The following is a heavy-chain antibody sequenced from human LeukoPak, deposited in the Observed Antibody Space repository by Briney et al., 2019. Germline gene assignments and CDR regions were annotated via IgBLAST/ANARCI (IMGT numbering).Heavy chain of an antibody. CDR1: GGSISSGDDY. D-gene: IGHD6-13*01. V-gene: IGHV4-30-4*08. J-gene: IGHJ5*02. CDR2: IYYSGST. CDR3: ARTTAAGPLGWFDP. Sequence: SETLSLTCTVSGGSISSGDDYWGWIRQPPGKGLEWIVYIYYSGSTYYNPSLKSRVTISVDTSKNQFPLKLSSVTAADTAVYYCARTTAAGPLGWFDPWGQGTLVTVSS.